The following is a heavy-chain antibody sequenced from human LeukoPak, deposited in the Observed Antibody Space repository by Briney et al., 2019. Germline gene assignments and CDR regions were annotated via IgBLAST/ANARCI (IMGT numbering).Heavy chain of an antibody. D-gene: IGHD3-3*01. CDR2: IIPILGIA. V-gene: IGHV1-69*02. CDR1: GGTFSSYT. Sequence: SVKVSCKASGGTFSSYTISWVRQAPGQGLEWMGRIIPILGIANYAQKFQGRVTITADKSTSTAYMELSSLRSEDTAVYYCASDFWSGYYTDYYFDYRGQGTLVTVSS. J-gene: IGHJ4*02. CDR3: ASDFWSGYYTDYYFDY.